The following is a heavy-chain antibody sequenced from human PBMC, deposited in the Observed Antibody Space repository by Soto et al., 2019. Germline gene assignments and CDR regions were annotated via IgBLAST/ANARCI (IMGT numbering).Heavy chain of an antibody. CDR3: MKAHESGDFLGMSV. CDR2: MYKTGET. J-gene: IGHJ6*02. V-gene: IGHV4-61*01. D-gene: IGHD3-10*01. CDR1: GGSVSTGMKY. Sequence: SETLSLTCTVSGGSVSTGMKYWGWVRQPPGKALEFIGYMYKTGETLLNSSLKSRVTLSMETSKNQFSLTLSSVTAADTAVYFCMKAHESGDFLGMSVWGPGTTATVSS.